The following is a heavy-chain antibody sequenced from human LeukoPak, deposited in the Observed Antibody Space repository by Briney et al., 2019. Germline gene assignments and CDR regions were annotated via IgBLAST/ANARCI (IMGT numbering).Heavy chain of an antibody. V-gene: IGHV3-21*01. CDR3: ARDLGTMYNWNHPFDY. Sequence: PGGSLRLSCAASGFTFSSYSMNWVRQAPGKGLEWVSSISSSSSYIYYADSVKGRFTISRDNAKNSLYLQMNSLRAEDTAVYHCARDLGTMYNWNHPFDYWGQGTLVTVSS. CDR1: GFTFSSYS. D-gene: IGHD1-20*01. CDR2: ISSSSSYI. J-gene: IGHJ4*02.